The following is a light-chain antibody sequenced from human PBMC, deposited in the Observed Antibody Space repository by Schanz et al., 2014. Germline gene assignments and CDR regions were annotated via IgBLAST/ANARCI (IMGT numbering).Light chain of an antibody. CDR2: DVS. CDR1: SSDVGGYNY. CDR3: CSHGGRNKFWV. J-gene: IGLJ3*02. V-gene: IGLV2-11*01. Sequence: QSALTQPRSVSGSPGQSVTISCTGTSSDVGGYNYVSWYQQHPGKAPKLMIYDVSNRPSGVPARFSGSKSGNTASLTISGLQADDEADYYCCSHGGRNKFWVFGGGTKLTVL.